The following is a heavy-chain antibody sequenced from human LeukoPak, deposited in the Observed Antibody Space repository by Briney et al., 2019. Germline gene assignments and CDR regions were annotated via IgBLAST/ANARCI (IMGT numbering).Heavy chain of an antibody. V-gene: IGHV3-30-3*01. CDR1: GFTFSSYA. Sequence: GRSLRLSCAASGFTFSSYAMHGVGQAPGKGLEWVAVISYDGSNKYYADSVKGRFTISRGNSKNTLYLQMNSLRAEDTAVYYCARDPYYYDSSGFDYWGQGTLVTVSS. CDR3: ARDPYYYDSSGFDY. D-gene: IGHD3-22*01. J-gene: IGHJ4*02. CDR2: ISYDGSNK.